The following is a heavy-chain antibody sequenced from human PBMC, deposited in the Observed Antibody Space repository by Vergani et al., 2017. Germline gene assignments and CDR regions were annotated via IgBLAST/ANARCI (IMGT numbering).Heavy chain of an antibody. V-gene: IGHV5-51*01. D-gene: IGHD1-1*01. CDR3: ARHTTYTDS. Sequence: EVALVPSGPEMRTPGESLTISCKGSEYSFGNYWIGWVRQRPGKGLEWMGIIYPADSDTRYSPSFQGQVTISADKSISTAFLQWDSLKASDTALYYCARHTTYTDSWGQGTLVTVSS. CDR2: IYPADSDT. CDR1: EYSFGNYW. J-gene: IGHJ4*02.